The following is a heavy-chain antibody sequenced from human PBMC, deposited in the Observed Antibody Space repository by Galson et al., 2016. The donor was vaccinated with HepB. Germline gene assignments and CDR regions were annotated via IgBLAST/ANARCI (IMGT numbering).Heavy chain of an antibody. D-gene: IGHD5/OR15-5a*01. Sequence: SLRLSCAASGFTFDDYAMHWVRQAPGKGLEWVSGITWNGGYIAYSDSVKGRFTVSRDNAKKSLYLQMNSLKPEDTALYYCAKDIRVYGTKPPYDLDYWGQGTLVTVSS. V-gene: IGHV3-9*01. CDR3: AKDIRVYGTKPPYDLDY. J-gene: IGHJ4*02. CDR1: GFTFDDYA. CDR2: ITWNGGYI.